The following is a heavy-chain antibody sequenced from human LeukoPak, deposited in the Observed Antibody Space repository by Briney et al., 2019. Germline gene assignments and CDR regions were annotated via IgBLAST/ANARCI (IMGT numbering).Heavy chain of an antibody. CDR1: GFTFSSYA. CDR3: AKGGYCSSTSCPFDY. V-gene: IGHV3-23*01. J-gene: IGHJ4*02. Sequence: GGSLRLSCAASGFTFSSYAMSWVRQAPGKGLEWVSGISGSGGSTYYADSVKGRFTISRDNSENTLYLQVNSLRAEDTAVYYCAKGGYCSSTSCPFDYWGQGTLVTVSS. CDR2: ISGSGGST. D-gene: IGHD2-2*01.